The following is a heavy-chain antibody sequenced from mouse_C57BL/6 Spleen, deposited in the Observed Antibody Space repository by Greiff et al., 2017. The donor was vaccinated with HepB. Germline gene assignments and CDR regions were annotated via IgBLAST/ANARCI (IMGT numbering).Heavy chain of an antibody. CDR1: GYSITSGYD. V-gene: IGHV3-1*01. CDR3: ARGGYGNYPWYFDV. D-gene: IGHD2-10*02. Sequence: EVKLMESGPGMVKPSQSLSLTCTVTGYSITSGYDWHWIRHFPGNKLEWMGYISYSGSTNYNPSLKSRISITHDTSKNHFFLKLNSVTTEDTATYYCARGGYGNYPWYFDVWGTGTTVTVSS. CDR2: ISYSGST. J-gene: IGHJ1*03.